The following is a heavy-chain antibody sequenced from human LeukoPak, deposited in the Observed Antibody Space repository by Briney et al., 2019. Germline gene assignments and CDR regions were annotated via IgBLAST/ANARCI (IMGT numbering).Heavy chain of an antibody. V-gene: IGHV3-23*01. D-gene: IGHD3-22*01. Sequence: GGSLRLSCAASGFTFSSYAMIWVRQAPGKGLEWVSAISGSGGSTYYADSVKGRFIISRDNSKNTLYLQMNSLRAEDTAVYYCAKDPPYYYDSSGYYYWGQGTLVTVSS. J-gene: IGHJ4*02. CDR2: ISGSGGST. CDR1: GFTFSSYA. CDR3: AKDPPYYYDSSGYYY.